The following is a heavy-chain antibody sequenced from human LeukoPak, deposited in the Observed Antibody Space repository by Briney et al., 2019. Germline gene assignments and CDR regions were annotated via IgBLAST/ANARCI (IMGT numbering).Heavy chain of an antibody. J-gene: IGHJ5*02. D-gene: IGHD3-3*01. Sequence: SETLSLTCTVSGGSISSSSYYWGWIRQPPGKGLEWIGSIYYSGSTYYNPSLKGRVTISVDTSKNQFSLKLSSVTAADTAVYYCARHGGYYDFWSGYHFNWFDPWGQGTLVTVSS. CDR3: ARHGGYYDFWSGYHFNWFDP. CDR1: GGSISSSSYY. CDR2: IYYSGST. V-gene: IGHV4-39*01.